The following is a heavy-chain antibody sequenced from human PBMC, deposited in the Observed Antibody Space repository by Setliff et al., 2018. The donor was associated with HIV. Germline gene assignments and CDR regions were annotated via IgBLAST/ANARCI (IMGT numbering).Heavy chain of an antibody. V-gene: IGHV4-39*01. Sequence: SETLSLTCTVSGGSISSGSYYWGWIRQPPGKGLEWIGNIYYSGSSYYNPSLKSRVTISVDTSKNQFYLKLSSVTAADTAVYYCARRGYSSGYFDYWGQGMLVTVSS. CDR1: GGSISSGSYY. CDR2: IYYSGSS. J-gene: IGHJ4*02. D-gene: IGHD6-19*01. CDR3: ARRGYSSGYFDY.